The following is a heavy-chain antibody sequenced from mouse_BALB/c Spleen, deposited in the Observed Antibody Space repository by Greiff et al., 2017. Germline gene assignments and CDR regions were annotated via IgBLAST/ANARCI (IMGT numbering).Heavy chain of an antibody. CDR3: ARGVRRGFYAMDD. J-gene: IGHJ4*01. V-gene: IGHV1S56*01. CDR2: IYPGNVNT. D-gene: IGHD2-14*01. CDR1: GYTFTSYY. Sequence: QVQLQQSGPELVKPGASVRISCKASGYTFTSYYIHWVKQRPGQGLEWIGWIYPGNVNTKYNEKFKGKATLTADKSSSTAYMQLSSLTSEDSAVYLCARGVRRGFYAMDDWGEGTSVTVSS.